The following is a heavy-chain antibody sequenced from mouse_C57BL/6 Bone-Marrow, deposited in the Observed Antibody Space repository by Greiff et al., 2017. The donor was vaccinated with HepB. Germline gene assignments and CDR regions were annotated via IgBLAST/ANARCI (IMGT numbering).Heavy chain of an antibody. CDR1: GFTFSDYY. J-gene: IGHJ4*01. V-gene: IGHV5-12*01. CDR3: ARPGGSNYVFYYAMDY. D-gene: IGHD2-5*01. CDR2: ISNGGGST. Sequence: DVKLVESGGGLVQPGGSLKLSCAASGFTFSDYYMHWVRQTPEKRLEWVAYISNGGGSTYYPDTVKGRFPISRDNAKNTLYLQMSRLKSEDTAMYYCARPGGSNYVFYYAMDYWGQGTSVTVSS.